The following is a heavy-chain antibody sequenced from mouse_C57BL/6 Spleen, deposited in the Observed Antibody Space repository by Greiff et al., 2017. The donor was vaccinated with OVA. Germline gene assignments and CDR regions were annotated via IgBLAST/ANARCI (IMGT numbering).Heavy chain of an antibody. Sequence: VQLQQSGAELVRPGTSVKVSCKASGYAFTNYLIEWVKQRPGQGLEWIGVINPGSGGTNYNEKFKGKATLTADKSSSTAYMQLSSLTSEDSAVYFCEGSGYYGSSYLDYWGQGTTLTVSS. CDR1: GYAFTNYL. V-gene: IGHV1-54*01. D-gene: IGHD1-1*01. CDR2: INPGSGGT. J-gene: IGHJ2*01. CDR3: EGSGYYGSSYLDY.